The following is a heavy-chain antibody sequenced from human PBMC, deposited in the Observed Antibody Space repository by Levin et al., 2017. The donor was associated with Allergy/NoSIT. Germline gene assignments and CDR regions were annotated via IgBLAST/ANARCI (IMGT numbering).Heavy chain of an antibody. Sequence: GASVKVSCKVSGYTLTDLSMHWVRQARGKGLEWMGGSDPENGKTIYAQKFQGRVAMTEDTSTDTAYMELSSLRSEDTAVYYCATGRITMLRGVITDSWGQGTLVTVSS. D-gene: IGHD3-10*01. CDR2: SDPENGKT. CDR1: GYTLTDLS. V-gene: IGHV1-24*01. CDR3: ATGRITMLRGVITDS. J-gene: IGHJ4*02.